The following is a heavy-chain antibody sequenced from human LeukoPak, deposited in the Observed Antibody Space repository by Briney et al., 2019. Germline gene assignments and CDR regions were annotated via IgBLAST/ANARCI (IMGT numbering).Heavy chain of an antibody. D-gene: IGHD6-13*01. J-gene: IGHJ6*03. Sequence: GGSLRLSCAASGFTVSSNYMSWVRQAPGKGLEWVSVIYSGGATYYTDSVKGRFTISRDNSKNTLYLQMNSLRSEDTAVYYCAREPVQQQNYYYMDVWGKGTTVTVSS. V-gene: IGHV3-53*05. CDR3: AREPVQQQNYYYMDV. CDR1: GFTVSSNY. CDR2: IYSGGAT.